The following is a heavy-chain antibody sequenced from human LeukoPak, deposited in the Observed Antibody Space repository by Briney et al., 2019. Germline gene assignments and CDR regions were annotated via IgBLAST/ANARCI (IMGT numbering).Heavy chain of an antibody. Sequence: ASVKASCKASGYTFTSYGISWVRQAPGQGLEWMGWISAYNGNTNYAQKLQGRVTMTTDTSTSTAYMELSSLTSEDTAVFYCAADGPADLFDGSEDPPRDAFEIWGQGTMVTVSS. V-gene: IGHV1-18*01. CDR1: GYTFTSYG. CDR3: AADGPADLFDGSEDPPRDAFEI. CDR2: ISAYNGNT. D-gene: IGHD3-22*01. J-gene: IGHJ3*02.